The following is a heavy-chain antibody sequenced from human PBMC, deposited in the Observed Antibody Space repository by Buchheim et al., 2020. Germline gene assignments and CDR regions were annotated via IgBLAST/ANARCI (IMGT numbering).Heavy chain of an antibody. CDR3: ARDSKDIVVVVAATSNYYYGMDV. V-gene: IGHV3-30*04. CDR1: GFTFSSYA. D-gene: IGHD2-15*01. J-gene: IGHJ6*02. CDR2: ISYDGSNK. Sequence: QVQLVESGGGVVQPGRSLRLSCAASGFTFSSYAMHWVRQAPGKGLEWVAVISYDGSNKYYADSVKGRFTISRENTKHTVYLQMNSLRAEDTAVYYCARDSKDIVVVVAATSNYYYGMDVWGQGTT.